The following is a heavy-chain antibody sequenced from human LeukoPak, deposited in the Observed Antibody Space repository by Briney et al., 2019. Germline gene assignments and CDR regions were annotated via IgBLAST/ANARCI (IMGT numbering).Heavy chain of an antibody. CDR3: AREPGLYFDQPLNWFAP. V-gene: IGHV3-74*01. D-gene: IGHD3-9*01. CDR2: INSDGSST. Sequence: GGSLRLSCAASGFTFSSYWMHWVRQAPGKGLVWVSRINSDGSSTSYADSVKGRFTISRDNAKNTLYLQMNSLRAEDTAVYYCAREPGLYFDQPLNWFAPWGQGTLVTVSS. J-gene: IGHJ5*02. CDR1: GFTFSSYW.